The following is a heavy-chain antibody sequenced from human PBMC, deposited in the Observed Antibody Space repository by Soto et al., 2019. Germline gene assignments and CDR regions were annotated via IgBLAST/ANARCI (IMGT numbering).Heavy chain of an antibody. CDR2: IWYDGSNR. D-gene: IGHD2-2*01. V-gene: IGHV3-30*19. CDR3: ARGGGGYCSSTSCFYYGMDV. Sequence: QVQLVESGGGVVQPGRSLRLSCAASGFTFSSYGMHWVRQAPGKGLEWVAVIWYDGSNRYYADSVKGRFTISRDNSKNTLYLQMNSLRAEDTAVYYCARGGGGYCSSTSCFYYGMDVWGQGTTVTVSS. J-gene: IGHJ6*02. CDR1: GFTFSSYG.